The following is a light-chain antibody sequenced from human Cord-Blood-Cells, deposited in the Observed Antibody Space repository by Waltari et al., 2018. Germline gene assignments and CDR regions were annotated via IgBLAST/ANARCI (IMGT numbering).Light chain of an antibody. J-gene: IGKJ3*01. CDR3: QQSYSTPFT. CDR2: AAS. V-gene: IGKV1-39*01. Sequence: DIQMTQSPFSLSASVVARVTITCRASQSISSYLNWYQQKPGKAPKLLIYAASSLQTGVPSRFSGSGSGTDFTLTISSLQPEDFATYYCQQSYSTPFTFGPGTKVDIK. CDR1: QSISSY.